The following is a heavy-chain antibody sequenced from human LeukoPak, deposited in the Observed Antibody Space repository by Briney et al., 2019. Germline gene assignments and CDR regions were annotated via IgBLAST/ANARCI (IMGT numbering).Heavy chain of an antibody. D-gene: IGHD3-10*01. CDR3: ARHYTSGTYPLDS. J-gene: IGHJ4*02. CDR1: GVSISSYS. CDR2: ISYSGST. V-gene: IGHV4-59*08. Sequence: SETLSLTCTLSGVSISSYSWSRIRQSPGKGPEWIGYISYSGSTNYNPSLKSRVTMSRNTSNNHFSLNLSSVTAADTAVYYCARHYTSGTYPLDSWGQGTLVTVSS.